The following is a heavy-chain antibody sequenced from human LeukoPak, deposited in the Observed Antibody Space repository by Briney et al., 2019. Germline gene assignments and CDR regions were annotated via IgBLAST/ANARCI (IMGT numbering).Heavy chain of an antibody. D-gene: IGHD2-2*02. CDR2: IYYSGST. CDR1: GGSISSYY. Sequence: SETLSLTCTVSGGSISSYYWSWIWQPPGKGLEWIGYIYYSGSTNYNPSLKSRVTISVDTSKTQFSLKLTSVTAADTAVYYCAREGRYCSSTSCYSWFDPWGQGTLVTVSS. J-gene: IGHJ5*02. V-gene: IGHV4-59*01. CDR3: AREGRYCSSTSCYSWFDP.